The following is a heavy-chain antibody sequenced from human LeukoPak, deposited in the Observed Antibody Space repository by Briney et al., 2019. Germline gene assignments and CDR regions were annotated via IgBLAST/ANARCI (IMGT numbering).Heavy chain of an antibody. CDR2: IYHSGST. V-gene: IGHV4-38-2*02. Sequence: SETLSLTCTVSGYSISSGYYWGWIRQPPGKGLEWIGSIYHSGSTYYNPSLKSRVTISVDTSKNQFSLKLSSVTAADTAVYYCARLGRDNYNLDPWGQGTLVTVSS. J-gene: IGHJ5*02. CDR3: ARLGRDNYNLDP. D-gene: IGHD1-20*01. CDR1: GYSISSGYY.